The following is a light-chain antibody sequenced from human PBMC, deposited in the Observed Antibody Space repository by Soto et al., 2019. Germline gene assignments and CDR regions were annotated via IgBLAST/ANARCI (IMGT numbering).Light chain of an antibody. CDR2: GAS. CDR1: QSVSSN. Sequence: TVMTQSPATLSVSPGERATLSCRASQSVSSNLAWYQQKPGQAPRLLIYGASTRATGFPARFSGSGSGTDFTLTISRLEPEDFAVYYCQQRSNWPPITFGQGTRLEIK. V-gene: IGKV3-15*01. J-gene: IGKJ5*01. CDR3: QQRSNWPPIT.